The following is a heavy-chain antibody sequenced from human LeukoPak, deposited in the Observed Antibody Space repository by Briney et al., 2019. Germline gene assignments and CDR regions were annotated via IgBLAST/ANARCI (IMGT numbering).Heavy chain of an antibody. CDR3: AGDYGEHYYGMDV. V-gene: IGHV3-33*01. CDR2: IWYDGSNK. CDR1: GLTFSSYG. D-gene: IGHD4-17*01. Sequence: PGRSLSLSCAASGLTFSSYGMHWVRQAPGKGLEWVAVIWYDGSNKCYADSVKGRFTISRDNSKNTLYLQMNSLRAEDTAVYYCAGDYGEHYYGMDVWGQGTTVTVSS. J-gene: IGHJ6*02.